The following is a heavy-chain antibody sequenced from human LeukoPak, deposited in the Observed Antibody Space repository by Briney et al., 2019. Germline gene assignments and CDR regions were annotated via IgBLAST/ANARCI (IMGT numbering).Heavy chain of an antibody. J-gene: IGHJ4*02. CDR2: IYHSGIT. Sequence: SETLSLTCAVSGHSISSGHYWGWIRQPPGKGLEWIGSIYHSGITYYNPSLKSRVTISVDTSKNQFSLKLSSVTAADTAVYYCARDRVSSYYFDYWGQGTLVTVSS. D-gene: IGHD6-13*01. CDR3: ARDRVSSYYFDY. CDR1: GHSISSGHY. V-gene: IGHV4-38-2*02.